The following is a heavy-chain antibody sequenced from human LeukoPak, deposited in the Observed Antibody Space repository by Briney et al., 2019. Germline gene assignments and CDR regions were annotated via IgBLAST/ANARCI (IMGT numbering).Heavy chain of an antibody. J-gene: IGHJ5*02. CDR2: ISHSGTT. Sequence: PSETLSLTCAVSGGSFSDYQWNWIRQSPGKGLEWLGEISHSGTTTYNPSLKSRVTISVDRSKNQFSLKLSSVTAADTAVYYCARGYYGSGLVAWGQGTLVTVSS. CDR1: GGSFSDYQ. D-gene: IGHD3-10*01. V-gene: IGHV4-34*01. CDR3: ARGYYGSGLVA.